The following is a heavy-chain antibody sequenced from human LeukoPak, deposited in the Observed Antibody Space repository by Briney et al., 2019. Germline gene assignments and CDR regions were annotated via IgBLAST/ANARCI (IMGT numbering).Heavy chain of an antibody. D-gene: IGHD1-26*01. CDR1: VDSFKRYH. CDR2: IYYSGST. CDR3: ARDQGGSYVDY. J-gene: IGHJ4*02. V-gene: IGHV4-59*13. Sequence: RSETQSLTCTLSVDSFKRYHWSWPRHPRGEAREWIGYIYYSGSTNYNPSLKSRVTISVDTSKNQFSLKLSSVTAADTAVYYCARDQGGSYVDYWGQGTLVTVSS.